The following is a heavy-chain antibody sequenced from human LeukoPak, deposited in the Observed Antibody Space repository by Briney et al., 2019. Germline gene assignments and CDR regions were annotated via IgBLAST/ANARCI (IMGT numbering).Heavy chain of an antibody. CDR2: IRSKAYGGAT. CDR1: GFTFGDYA. D-gene: IGHD6-19*01. Sequence: GGSLRLSCTASGFTFGDYAMSWVRQAPGKGLEWVGFIRSKAYGGATEYAASVKGRFTISRDDSKSIAYLQMNSLNTEDTAVYYCTNSLNRGRYLWYFEYWGQGTLVTVSS. V-gene: IGHV3-49*04. CDR3: TNSLNRGRYLWYFEY. J-gene: IGHJ4*02.